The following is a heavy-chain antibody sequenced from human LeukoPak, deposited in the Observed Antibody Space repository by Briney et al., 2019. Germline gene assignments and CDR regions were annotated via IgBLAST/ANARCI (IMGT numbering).Heavy chain of an antibody. D-gene: IGHD3-10*01. V-gene: IGHV3-30*03. CDR3: AREGYYGSGSPPSLYFDY. CDR1: GFTFSSYP. Sequence: GGSLRLSCVVSGFTFSSYPMSWVRQAPGKGLEWVAVTSSDLNVKLYADSVKGRFTISRDNPRSTLYLQMNSLRPEDTAIYYCAREGYYGSGSPPSLYFDYWGQGTLVTVSS. CDR2: TSSDLNVK. J-gene: IGHJ4*02.